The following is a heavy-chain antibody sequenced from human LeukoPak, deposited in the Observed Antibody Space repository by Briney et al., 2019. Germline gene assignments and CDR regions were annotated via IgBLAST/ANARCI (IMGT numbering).Heavy chain of an antibody. CDR2: IYYSGST. D-gene: IGHD2-15*01. V-gene: IGHV4-59*01. J-gene: IGHJ3*02. Sequence: PSETLSLTCTVSGGSISSYYWSWIRQPPGKGLEWIGYIYYSGSTNYNPSLKSRVTISVDTSKNQFSLKLSSVTAADTAVYYCAREEVVVAAFDIWGQGTMVTVSS. CDR3: AREEVVVAAFDI. CDR1: GGSISSYY.